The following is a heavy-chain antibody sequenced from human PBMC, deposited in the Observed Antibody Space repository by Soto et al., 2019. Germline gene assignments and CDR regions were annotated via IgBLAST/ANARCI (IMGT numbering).Heavy chain of an antibody. CDR1: GGSISSGGYS. CDR2: IYHSGST. CDR3: ASRPSGSGFDP. V-gene: IGHV4-30-2*01. D-gene: IGHD1-26*01. J-gene: IGHJ5*02. Sequence: TLSLAWAVSGGSISSGGYSWSWIRQQPGKGLECIGYIYHSGSTYYNPSLKSRVTISVDRSKNQCSLKLSSVTAAGTAVYYCASRPSGSGFDPWGQGALVTVSS.